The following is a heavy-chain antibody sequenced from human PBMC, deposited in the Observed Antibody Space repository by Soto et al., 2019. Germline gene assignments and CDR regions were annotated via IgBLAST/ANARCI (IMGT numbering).Heavy chain of an antibody. CDR2: INAGNGNT. CDR1: GYTFTSYA. D-gene: IGHD3-22*01. J-gene: IGHJ4*02. Sequence: GASVKVSCKASGYTFTSYAMHCVRQAPGQRLEWMGWINAGNGNTKYSQKFQGRVTITRDTSASTAYMELSSLRSEDTAVYYCARDLLPAYDSSGYPKDYWGQGTLVTVSS. CDR3: ARDLLPAYDSSGYPKDY. V-gene: IGHV1-3*01.